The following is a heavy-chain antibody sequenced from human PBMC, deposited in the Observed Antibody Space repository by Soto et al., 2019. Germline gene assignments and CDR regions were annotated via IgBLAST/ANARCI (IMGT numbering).Heavy chain of an antibody. V-gene: IGHV4-31*03. CDR3: ARSPLTTVVDFDY. CDR2: IYYSGST. CDR1: GGSISSGGYY. J-gene: IGHJ4*02. Sequence: SETLSLTCTVSGGSISSGGYYWSWIRQHPGKGLEWIGYIYYSGSTYYNPSLKSRVTISVDTSKNQFSLRLSSVTAADTAVYYCARSPLTTVVDFDYWGQGTLVTVSS. D-gene: IGHD4-17*01.